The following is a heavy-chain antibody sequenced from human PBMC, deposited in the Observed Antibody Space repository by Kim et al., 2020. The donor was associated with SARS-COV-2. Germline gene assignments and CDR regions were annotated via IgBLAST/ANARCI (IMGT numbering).Heavy chain of an antibody. J-gene: IGHJ2*01. CDR2: IKSKTDGGTT. CDR3: TTDLRPKQWLVFDL. D-gene: IGHD6-19*01. CDR1: GFTFSNAW. V-gene: IGHV3-15*01. Sequence: GGSLRLSCAASGFTFSNAWMSWVRQAPGKGLEWVGRIKSKTDGGTTDYAAPVKGRFTISRDDSKNTLYLQMNSLKTEDTAVYYCTTDLRPKQWLVFDLWGRGTLVTVSS.